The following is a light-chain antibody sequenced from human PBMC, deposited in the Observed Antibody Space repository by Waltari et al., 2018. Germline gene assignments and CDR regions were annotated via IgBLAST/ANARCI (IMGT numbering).Light chain of an antibody. CDR3: ASWDDNLNGGV. CDR1: NSNIGSNG. V-gene: IGLV1-36*01. J-gene: IGLJ7*01. Sequence: QSVLTQPPSASEAARKSVTISCSGSNSNIGSNGVSWYQQLPEPAPKLLLYYNNTRPSDSSDRFSGSKSGTSASLAISGLQTEDEADYYCASWDDNLNGGVFGGGTRLTVL. CDR2: YNN.